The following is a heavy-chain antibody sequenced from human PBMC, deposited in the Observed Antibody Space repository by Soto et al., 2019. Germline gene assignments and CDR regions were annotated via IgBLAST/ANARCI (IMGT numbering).Heavy chain of an antibody. J-gene: IGHJ6*02. CDR2: ISAYNGNT. CDR3: ARVSYYYGSGSPYGMDV. D-gene: IGHD3-10*01. V-gene: IGHV1-18*01. Sequence: QVQLVQSGAEVKKPGASVKVSCKASGYTFTSYGISWVRQAPGQGLEWMGWISAYNGNTNYAQKLQGRVTMTTDTSKSTAYMELRSMRSDDTAVYYCARVSYYYGSGSPYGMDVWGQGTTVTVSS. CDR1: GYTFTSYG.